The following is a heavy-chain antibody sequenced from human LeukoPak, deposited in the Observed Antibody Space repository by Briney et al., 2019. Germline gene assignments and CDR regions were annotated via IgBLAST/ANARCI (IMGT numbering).Heavy chain of an antibody. J-gene: IGHJ6*02. CDR1: GFTFSSYS. D-gene: IGHD3-10*01. CDR3: ARSLTVLLWFGEYRGMDV. CDR2: ISSSSSYI. Sequence: PGGSLRLSCAASGFTFSSYSMNWVRQAPGKGLEGVSSISSSSSYIYYADSVKGRFTISRDNAKNSLYLQMNSLRAEDTAVYYCARSLTVLLWFGEYRGMDVWGQGTTVTVSS. V-gene: IGHV3-21*01.